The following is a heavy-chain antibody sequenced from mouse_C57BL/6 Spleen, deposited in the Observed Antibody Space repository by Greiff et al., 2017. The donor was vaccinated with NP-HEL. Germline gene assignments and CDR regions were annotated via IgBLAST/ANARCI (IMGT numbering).Heavy chain of an antibody. Sequence: EVQVVESGGGLVKPGGSLKLSCAASGFTFSDYGMHWVRQAPEKGLEWVAYISSGSSTIYYADTLKGRFTISRDNAKNTLFLQMTSLRSEDTAMYYCARQRYYAMDYWGQGTSVTVSS. CDR2: ISSGSSTI. J-gene: IGHJ4*01. CDR3: ARQRYYAMDY. V-gene: IGHV5-17*01. CDR1: GFTFSDYG.